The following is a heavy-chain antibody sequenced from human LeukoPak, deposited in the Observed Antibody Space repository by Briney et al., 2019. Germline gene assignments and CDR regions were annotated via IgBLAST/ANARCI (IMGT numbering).Heavy chain of an antibody. CDR3: AKLVGATTRFDY. V-gene: IGHV3-30*18. D-gene: IGHD1-26*01. J-gene: IGHJ4*02. CDR1: GFTFSSYG. CDR2: ISYDGSNK. Sequence: GGSLRLSCAASGFTFSSYGMHWVRQAPGKGLEWVAVISYDGSNKYYADSVKGRFTISRDNSKNTLYLQMNSPRAEDTAVYYCAKLVGATTRFDYWGQGTLVTVSS.